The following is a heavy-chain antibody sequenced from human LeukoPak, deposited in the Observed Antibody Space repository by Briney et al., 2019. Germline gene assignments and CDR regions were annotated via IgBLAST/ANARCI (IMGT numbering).Heavy chain of an antibody. CDR2: ISSNGGST. J-gene: IGHJ5*02. Sequence: GGSLRLSCAASGFTFSSYAMHWVRQAPGKGLEYVSAISSNGGSTYYANSVKGRFTISRDNSKNTLYLQMGSLRAEDMAVYYCARDSGYYYDSSGYPTNWFDPWGQGTLATVSS. CDR1: GFTFSSYA. D-gene: IGHD3-22*01. V-gene: IGHV3-64*01. CDR3: ARDSGYYYDSSGYPTNWFDP.